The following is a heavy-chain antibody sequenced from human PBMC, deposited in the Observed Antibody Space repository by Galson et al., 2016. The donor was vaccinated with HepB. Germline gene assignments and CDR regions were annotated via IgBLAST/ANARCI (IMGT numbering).Heavy chain of an antibody. Sequence: SLRLSCAASGFTFSSYAMTWVRQAPGKGLEWVSAISGSGGSTYYADSVKGRFTISRDNSENTVFLQMNSLRAEDTAVYYWARSSKMELKFCDYWGQGTLVTVSS. CDR1: GFTFSSYA. V-gene: IGHV3-23*01. CDR2: ISGSGGST. J-gene: IGHJ4*02. D-gene: IGHD1-7*01. CDR3: ARSSKMELKFCDY.